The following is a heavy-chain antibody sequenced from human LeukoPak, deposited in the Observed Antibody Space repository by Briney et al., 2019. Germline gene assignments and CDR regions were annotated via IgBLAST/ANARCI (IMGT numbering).Heavy chain of an antibody. J-gene: IGHJ4*02. Sequence: SETLSLTCTVSGYSISSGYYWGWIRQPPGKGLEWIGSIYHSGSTYYNPSLKSRVTISVDTSKNQFSLKLSSVTAADTAVYYGGRGPVYGSGGYYNLRGYFDYWGQGTLVTVSS. CDR2: IYHSGST. V-gene: IGHV4-38-2*02. CDR1: GYSISSGYY. D-gene: IGHD3-10*01. CDR3: GRGPVYGSGGYYNLRGYFDY.